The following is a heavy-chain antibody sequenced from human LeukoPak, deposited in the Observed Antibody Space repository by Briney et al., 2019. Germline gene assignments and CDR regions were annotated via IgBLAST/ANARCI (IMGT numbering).Heavy chain of an antibody. CDR3: AGRLWRRDGYNLSAFDI. J-gene: IGHJ3*02. Sequence: PSETLSLTCTVSGGSISSYYWNWIRQPPGKGLEWIGYIYYSGSTNYNPPLKSRVTISVDTSKNQFSLKLSSVTAADTAVYYCAGRLWRRDGYNLSAFDIWGQGTMVTVSS. CDR1: GGSISSYY. CDR2: IYYSGST. V-gene: IGHV4-59*01. D-gene: IGHD5-24*01.